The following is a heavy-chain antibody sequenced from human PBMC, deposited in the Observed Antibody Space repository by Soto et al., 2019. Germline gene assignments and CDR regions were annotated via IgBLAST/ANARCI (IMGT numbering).Heavy chain of an antibody. D-gene: IGHD3-16*01. J-gene: IGHJ6*02. CDR3: AGSSDLGNYGMDV. V-gene: IGHV1-46*01. CDR2: INPSVRST. CDR1: GYTFTSYY. Sequence: ASVKVSCKASGYTFTSYYMHWVRQAPGQGLEWMGIINPSVRSTSSAQKFQGRVTMTRDTSTSTVYMELSSLRSEDTAVYYCAGSSDLGNYGMDVWGQGTTVTVSS.